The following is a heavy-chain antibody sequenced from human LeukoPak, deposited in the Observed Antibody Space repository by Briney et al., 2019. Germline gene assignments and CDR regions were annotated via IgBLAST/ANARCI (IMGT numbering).Heavy chain of an antibody. CDR2: IYYSGST. D-gene: IGHD3-22*01. Sequence: SETLSLTCTVSGGSLSSGSYYWTWIRQPPGKGLEWIAYIYYSGSTNYNPSLKSRATISVDTSKNQFSLKLSSVTAADTAVYYCARDDYYDSSAYSGIDYWGQGTLVTVSP. J-gene: IGHJ4*02. CDR3: ARDDYYDSSAYSGIDY. CDR1: GGSLSSGSYY. V-gene: IGHV4-61*01.